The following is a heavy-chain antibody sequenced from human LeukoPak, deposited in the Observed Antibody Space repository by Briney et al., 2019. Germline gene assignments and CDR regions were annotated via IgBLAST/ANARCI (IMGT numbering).Heavy chain of an antibody. V-gene: IGHV6-1*01. Sequence: SQTLSLTFAISGDSVSINSAAWNWLRQSPSRGLEWLGRTYYRSKWYNDYAVSVKSRITINPDTSKNQLSLQLNSVTPEDTAVYYCARESVDLDAFDIWGQGTMVTVSS. CDR1: GDSVSINSAA. CDR2: TYYRSKWYN. J-gene: IGHJ3*02. CDR3: ARESVDLDAFDI. D-gene: IGHD3-9*01.